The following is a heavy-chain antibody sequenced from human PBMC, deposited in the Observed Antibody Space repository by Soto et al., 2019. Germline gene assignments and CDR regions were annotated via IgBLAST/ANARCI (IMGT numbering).Heavy chain of an antibody. D-gene: IGHD3-10*01. V-gene: IGHV3-33*01. CDR2: IWYDGSNK. J-gene: IGHJ4*02. CDR1: GFTFSSYG. Sequence: QVQLVESGGGVVQPGRSLRLSCAASGFTFSSYGMHWVRQAPGKGLEWVAVIWYDGSNKYYADSVKGRFTISRDNSKNPLYLQMNSLRAEDTAVYYCARDQSRGGRGIDYWGQGTLVTVSS. CDR3: ARDQSRGGRGIDY.